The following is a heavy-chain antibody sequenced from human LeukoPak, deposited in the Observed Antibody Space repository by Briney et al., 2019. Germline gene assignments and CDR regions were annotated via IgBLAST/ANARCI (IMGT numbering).Heavy chain of an antibody. V-gene: IGHV3-53*01. Sequence: PGGSLRLSCAASGFTVSSNYMSWVRQAPGKGLEWVSVIYSGGSTYYADSVKGRFTISRDNSKNTLYPQMNSLRAEDTAVYYCAREGDSGYYPYWGQGTLVTVSS. D-gene: IGHD3-22*01. CDR1: GFTVSSNY. CDR3: AREGDSGYYPY. CDR2: IYSGGST. J-gene: IGHJ4*02.